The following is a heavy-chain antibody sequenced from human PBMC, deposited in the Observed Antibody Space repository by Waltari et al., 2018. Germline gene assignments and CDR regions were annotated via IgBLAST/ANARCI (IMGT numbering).Heavy chain of an antibody. CDR3: ATGGVGGNADY. CDR2: IIPILGIA. CDR1: GGTFSSYA. J-gene: IGHJ4*02. Sequence: QVQLVQSGAEVKKPGSSVKVSCKASGGTFSSYAISWVRQAPGQGLEWMGGIIPILGIANNAQKFQGRVTITAEKSTSTAYMELSSLRSEDTAVYYCATGGVGGNADYWGQGTLVTVSS. D-gene: IGHD2-15*01. V-gene: IGHV1-69*10.